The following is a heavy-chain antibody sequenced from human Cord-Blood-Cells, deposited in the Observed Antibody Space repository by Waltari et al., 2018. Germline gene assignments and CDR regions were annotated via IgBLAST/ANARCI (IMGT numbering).Heavy chain of an antibody. CDR1: GFTFSSYD. CDR2: IGTAGDT. CDR3: ARRSGYSYGDAFDI. D-gene: IGHD5-18*01. Sequence: EVQLVESGGGLVQPGGSLRLSCAASGFTFSSYDMHWVRQATGKGLEWVSAIGTAGDTYYLGSVKGRFTISRENAKNSLYLQMNSLRAGDTAVYYCARRSGYSYGDAFDIWGQGTMVTVSS. J-gene: IGHJ3*02. V-gene: IGHV3-13*01.